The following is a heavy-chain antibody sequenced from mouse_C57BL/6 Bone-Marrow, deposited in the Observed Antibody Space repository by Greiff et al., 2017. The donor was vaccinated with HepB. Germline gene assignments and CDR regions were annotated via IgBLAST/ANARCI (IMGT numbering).Heavy chain of an antibody. CDR1: GYTFTSYW. V-gene: IGHV1-69*01. Sequence: QVQLQQPGAELVMPGASVKLSCKASGYTFTSYWKHWVKQRPGQGLEWIGEIDPSDSYTNYNQKFKGKSTLTVDKSSSTAYMQLSSLTSEDSAVYYCARELRLGYYFDYWGQGTTLTVSS. CDR2: IDPSDSYT. J-gene: IGHJ2*01. D-gene: IGHD3-2*02. CDR3: ARELRLGYYFDY.